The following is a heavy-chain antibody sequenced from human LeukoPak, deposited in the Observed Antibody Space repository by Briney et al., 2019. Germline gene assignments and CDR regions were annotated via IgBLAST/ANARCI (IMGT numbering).Heavy chain of an antibody. CDR1: GGTFSSYT. V-gene: IGHV1-69*02. D-gene: IGHD3-22*01. Sequence: SVKVSCKASGGTFSSYTISWVRQAPGQGLEWMGRIIPILGIANYAQKFQGRVTITADKSTSTAYMELSSLRSVDTAVHYCARAEDYYDSSGYYIREFDYWGQGTLVTVSS. CDR3: ARAEDYYDSSGYYIREFDY. CDR2: IIPILGIA. J-gene: IGHJ4*02.